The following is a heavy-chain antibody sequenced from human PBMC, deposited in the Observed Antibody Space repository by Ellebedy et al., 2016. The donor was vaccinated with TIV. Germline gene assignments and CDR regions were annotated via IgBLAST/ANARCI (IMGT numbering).Heavy chain of an antibody. CDR2: IYYSGST. J-gene: IGHJ4*02. CDR3: ARSGGGIWEWLLSSYYFDY. Sequence: GSLRLSXTVSGGSISSSSYYWGWIRQPPGQGLEWIGSIYYSGSTYYNPSLKSRVTISVDTSKNQFSLKLSSVTAADTAVYYCARSGGGIWEWLLSSYYFDYWGQGTLVTVSS. V-gene: IGHV4-39*01. CDR1: GGSISSSSYY. D-gene: IGHD3-3*01.